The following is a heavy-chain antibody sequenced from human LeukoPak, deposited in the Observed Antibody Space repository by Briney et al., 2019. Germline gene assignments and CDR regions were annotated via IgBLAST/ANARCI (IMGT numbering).Heavy chain of an antibody. J-gene: IGHJ4*02. CDR3: ARTYYYDSSGYYYFDY. V-gene: IGHV1-69*04. CDR2: IIPILGIA. Sequence: SVKVSCKASGGTFSSYAISWVRQAPGQGLEWMGRIIPILGIANYAQKFQGRVTIAADKSTSTAYMELSNLRSEDTAVYYCARTYYYDSSGYYYFDYWGQGTLVTVSS. CDR1: GGTFSSYA. D-gene: IGHD3-22*01.